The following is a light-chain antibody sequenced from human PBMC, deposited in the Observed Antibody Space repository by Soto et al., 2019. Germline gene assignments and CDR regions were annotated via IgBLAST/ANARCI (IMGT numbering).Light chain of an antibody. CDR3: QQYNNWPIT. V-gene: IGKV3-15*01. J-gene: IGKJ5*01. CDR2: GTS. CDR1: QSVSTN. Sequence: EIVMTQSPATLSVSPGERATLSCRASQSVSTNLAWYQQKPGQAPRLLIYGTSTRATGIPARFSGSGSGTEFTLTISSLQSEDXGVYYCQQYNNWPITFGXGTRXXX.